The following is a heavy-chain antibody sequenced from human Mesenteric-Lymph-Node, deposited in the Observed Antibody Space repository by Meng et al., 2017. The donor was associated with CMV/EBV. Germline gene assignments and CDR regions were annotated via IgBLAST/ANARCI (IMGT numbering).Heavy chain of an antibody. J-gene: IGHJ2*01. CDR3: AKDPGPYWYFDL. CDR2: INSDGSRT. V-gene: IGHV3-74*01. Sequence: GESLKISCAASGFTFSTYWMHWVRQAPGKGLVWVARINSDGSRTSYADSVKGRFTISRDNAKSTLHLHMNSLRAEDTAVYYCAKDPGPYWYFDLWGRGTLVTVSS. CDR1: GFTFSTYW.